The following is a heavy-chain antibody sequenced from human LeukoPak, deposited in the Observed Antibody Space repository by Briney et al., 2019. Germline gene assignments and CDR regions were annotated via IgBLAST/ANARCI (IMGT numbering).Heavy chain of an antibody. Sequence: ASVKVSCKASGYIFTSYYMYRVRQAPGQGLEWMGWINPNSGGTNYAQKFQGRVTMTRDTSITTAYMEMSRLRSVDTALYYCARSPHILTGENFDYWGQGTLVTVSS. D-gene: IGHD3-9*01. J-gene: IGHJ4*02. V-gene: IGHV1-2*02. CDR2: INPNSGGT. CDR1: GYIFTSYY. CDR3: ARSPHILTGENFDY.